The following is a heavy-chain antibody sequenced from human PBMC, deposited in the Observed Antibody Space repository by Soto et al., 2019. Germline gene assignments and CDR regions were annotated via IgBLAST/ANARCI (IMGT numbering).Heavy chain of an antibody. CDR2: IYYSGST. V-gene: IGHV4-59*08. J-gene: IGHJ4*02. Sequence: SETLSLTCTVSGGSISSYYWSWIRQPPGKGLEWIGYIYYSGSTNYNPSPKSRVTISVDTSKNQFSLKLSSVTAADTAVYYCAASGYAGYFDYWGQGTLVTVSS. CDR1: GGSISSYY. D-gene: IGHD3-10*01. CDR3: AASGYAGYFDY.